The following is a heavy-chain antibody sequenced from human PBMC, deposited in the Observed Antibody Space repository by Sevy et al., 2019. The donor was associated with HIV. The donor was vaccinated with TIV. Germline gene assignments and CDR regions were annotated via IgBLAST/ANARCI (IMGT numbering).Heavy chain of an antibody. D-gene: IGHD5-18*01. J-gene: IGHJ4*02. CDR2: IHSDDTT. Sequence: GGSLRLSCAASGFTISSFWMHWVRQAPGKGLEGVSVIHSDDTTYHADSVKDRFTISRDNFKNTLYLHMSSLRAEDTAVYYCARGKSGYGYALNYWGQGTLVTVSS. CDR1: GFTISSFW. V-gene: IGHV3-66*01. CDR3: ARGKSGYGYALNY.